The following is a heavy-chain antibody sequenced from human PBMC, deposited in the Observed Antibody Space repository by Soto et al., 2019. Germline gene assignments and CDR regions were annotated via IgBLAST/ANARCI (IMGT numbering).Heavy chain of an antibody. D-gene: IGHD2-8*01. J-gene: IGHJ4*02. Sequence: SVKVSCKASGYTFTSYDISWVRQAPGQGLEWMGGIIPIFGTANYAQKFQGRVTITADESTSTAYMELSSLRSEDTAVYYSARGASEWYFDYWGQGTLVTVSS. CDR3: ARGASEWYFDY. CDR1: GYTFTSYD. CDR2: IIPIFGTA. V-gene: IGHV1-69*13.